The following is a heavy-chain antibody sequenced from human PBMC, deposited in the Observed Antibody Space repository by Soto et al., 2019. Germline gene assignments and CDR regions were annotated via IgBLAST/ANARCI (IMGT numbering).Heavy chain of an antibody. CDR1: GFTFGDYA. J-gene: IGHJ4*02. CDR2: IKSKAFGGTP. CDR3: TRDHYGRGFSSGAFDS. D-gene: IGHD5-18*01. V-gene: IGHV3-49*03. Sequence: GGSLRLSCSPSGFTFGDYAMNWFRQAPGKGLEWVGFIKSKAFGGTPEYAASVKGKFTISRDDSMSIAYLQMNSLKTDDTAVYYCTRDHYGRGFSSGAFDSWGQGTPVTVSS.